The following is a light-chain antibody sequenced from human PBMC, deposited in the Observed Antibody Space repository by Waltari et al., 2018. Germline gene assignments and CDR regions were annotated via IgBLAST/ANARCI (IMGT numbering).Light chain of an antibody. V-gene: IGLV2-23*02. CDR1: SRDLGSYNP. Sequence: QSALTQPASVSGSPGQSINITCPGTSRDLGSYNPDPWYQQHPGKAPKLLISAVAKRPSGVSSRFSGSKSGNTASLTISGLQSDDEAHYYCCSYARFYIWVFGEGTKLTVL. CDR3: CSYARFYIWV. J-gene: IGLJ3*02. CDR2: AVA.